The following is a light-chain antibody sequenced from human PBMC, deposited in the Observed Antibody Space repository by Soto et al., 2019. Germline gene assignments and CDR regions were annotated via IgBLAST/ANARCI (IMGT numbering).Light chain of an antibody. V-gene: IGKV1-5*03. J-gene: IGKJ1*01. CDR2: EAS. CDR3: QQYDTYWT. CDR1: QSISKW. Sequence: DIQMTQSPSTISASVGDRATITCRTSQSISKWLAWFQQKAGKAPKLLIYEASKLATGVPSRISGSGSGTEFTLTISSLQPDDFATYYCQQYDTYWTFGQGTKVDIK.